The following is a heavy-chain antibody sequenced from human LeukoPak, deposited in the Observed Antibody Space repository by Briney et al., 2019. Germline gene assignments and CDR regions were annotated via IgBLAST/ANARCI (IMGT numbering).Heavy chain of an antibody. J-gene: IGHJ5*02. D-gene: IGHD4-17*01. Sequence: SETLSLTCTVSGGSFSSGGYYWSWIRQHPGKGLEWIGYIYYSGRTYYNPSLKSRVTISVDTSKNQFSLKLSSVTAADTAVYHCARVRDGDYGYIGFDPWGQGTLVTVSS. V-gene: IGHV4-31*03. CDR1: GGSFSSGGYY. CDR3: ARVRDGDYGYIGFDP. CDR2: IYYSGRT.